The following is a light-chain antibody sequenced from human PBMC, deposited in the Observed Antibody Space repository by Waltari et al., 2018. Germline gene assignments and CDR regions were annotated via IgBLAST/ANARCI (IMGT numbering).Light chain of an antibody. J-gene: IGLJ2*01. CDR3: SSYATSNTVV. V-gene: IGLV2-14*03. Sequence: QSALTQPASVSGSPGQSITISCTGTNSDIDAYDYVSWYQQHPGKAPKLILYDVSGRPPGISNRFAGSKSDNTASLTISGLQDEDEADYYCSSYATSNTVVFGGGTKVTVL. CDR2: DVS. CDR1: NSDIDAYDY.